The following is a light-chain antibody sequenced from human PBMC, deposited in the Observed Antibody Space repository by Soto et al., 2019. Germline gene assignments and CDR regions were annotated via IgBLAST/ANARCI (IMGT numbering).Light chain of an antibody. V-gene: IGKV3-20*01. CDR3: QQYGGSPPFT. CDR1: QSVSHTY. Sequence: EIVLTQSPGTLSLSPGERATLSCRASQSVSHTYFAWYQQKPGQAPRLLIHGASSRATGIPDRFSGSGSGTDFTLTISRLEPEDFAVYYCQQYGGSPPFTFGPGTKVDLK. CDR2: GAS. J-gene: IGKJ3*01.